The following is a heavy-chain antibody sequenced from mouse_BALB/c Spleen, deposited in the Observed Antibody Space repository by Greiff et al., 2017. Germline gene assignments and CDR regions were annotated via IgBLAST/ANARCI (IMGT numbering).Heavy chain of an antibody. J-gene: IGHJ2*01. CDR1: GYSITSDYA. V-gene: IGHV3-2*02. Sequence: DVKLQESGPGLVKPSQSLSLTCTVTGYSITSDYAWNWIRQFPGNKLEWMGYISYSGSTSYNPSLKSRISITRDTSKNQFFLQLNSVTTEDTATYYCAVGDYDEDYFDYWGQGTTLTVSS. CDR3: AVGDYDEDYFDY. D-gene: IGHD2-4*01. CDR2: ISYSGST.